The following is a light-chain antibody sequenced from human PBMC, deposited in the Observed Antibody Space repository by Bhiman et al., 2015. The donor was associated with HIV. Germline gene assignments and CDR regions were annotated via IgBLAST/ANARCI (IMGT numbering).Light chain of an antibody. CDR1: SSDVGAYNL. CDR3: SSYGGTTYWGM. Sequence: QSALTQPASVSGSPGQSITISCTGTSSDVGAYNLVSWYQQHPGKVPKLVIYEVNKRPSGVPDRFSGSKSGNTAFLTVSGLQPEDEADYYCSSYGGTTYWGMFGGGTKLTVL. J-gene: IGLJ3*02. CDR2: EVN. V-gene: IGLV2-8*01.